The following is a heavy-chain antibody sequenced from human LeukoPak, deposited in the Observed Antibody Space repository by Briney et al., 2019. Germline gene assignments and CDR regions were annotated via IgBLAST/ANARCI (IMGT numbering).Heavy chain of an antibody. V-gene: IGHV3-30*02. CDR2: IRYDGSNK. J-gene: IGHJ4*02. CDR3: AKDYNYYDSSGPPY. Sequence: GGSLRLSCAASGFTFSSYGMHWVRQAPGKWLEWVAFIRYDGSNKYYADSVKGRFTISRDNSKNTLYLQMNSLRAEDTAVYYCAKDYNYYDSSGPPYWGQGTLVTVSS. CDR1: GFTFSSYG. D-gene: IGHD3-22*01.